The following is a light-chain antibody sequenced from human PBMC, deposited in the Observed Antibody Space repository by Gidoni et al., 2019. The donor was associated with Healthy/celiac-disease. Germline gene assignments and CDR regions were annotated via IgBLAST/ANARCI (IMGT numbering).Light chain of an antibody. V-gene: IGLV3-21*04. CDR2: YDS. Sequence: SYVLTQHPSVSLAPGKTARITCGGNNIGSKSVHWYQQKPGQAPVLVIYYDSDRLSGIPERFSGSNSGNTATLTISRVEAGDEADYYCQVWDSSSDHYVFGTGTKVTVL. CDR1: NIGSKS. CDR3: QVWDSSSDHYV. J-gene: IGLJ1*01.